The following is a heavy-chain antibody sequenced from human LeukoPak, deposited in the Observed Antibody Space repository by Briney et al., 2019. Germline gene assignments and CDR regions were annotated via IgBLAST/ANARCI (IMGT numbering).Heavy chain of an antibody. CDR2: FDPEDGET. Sequence: ASVKVSCKVSGYTLPELSMHWVRLAPGKGLEWMGGFDPEDGETVYAQKFQGRVTMTEDTSTDTAYMELSSLRSEDTAVYYCATGMGELLYGNWFDPWGQGTLVTVSS. V-gene: IGHV1-24*01. CDR3: ATGMGELLYGNWFDP. J-gene: IGHJ5*02. D-gene: IGHD1-26*01. CDR1: GYTLPELS.